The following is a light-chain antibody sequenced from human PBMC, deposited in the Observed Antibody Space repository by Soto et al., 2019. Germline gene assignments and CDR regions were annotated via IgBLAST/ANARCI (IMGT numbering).Light chain of an antibody. CDR2: DAT. V-gene: IGKV3-11*01. CDR3: QHRKKWPPIP. Sequence: EIVLTQSPVIVSLSPGESATLSCRASQTVDNFLAWYQLKPGKAPRLLIYDATKRASGIPVRFTGSGSGTDFILTLSNIEAADVAIYYCQHRKKWPPIPFGQGTRLDIK. CDR1: QTVDNF. J-gene: IGKJ5*01.